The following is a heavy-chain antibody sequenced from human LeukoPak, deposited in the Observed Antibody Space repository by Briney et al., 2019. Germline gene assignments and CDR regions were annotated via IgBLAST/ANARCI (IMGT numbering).Heavy chain of an antibody. D-gene: IGHD3-10*01. CDR3: ARDPRGYYGSGSYGAFDI. Sequence: SETLSLTCTVSGGSITGYYWSWIRQPPGKGLEWIGYVFYSGGTLYNPSVNSRVSISVDTSKTQFSLKLTSVTAADTAVYYCARDPRGYYGSGSYGAFDIWGQGTMVTVSS. CDR2: VFYSGGT. CDR1: GGSITGYY. J-gene: IGHJ3*02. V-gene: IGHV4-59*12.